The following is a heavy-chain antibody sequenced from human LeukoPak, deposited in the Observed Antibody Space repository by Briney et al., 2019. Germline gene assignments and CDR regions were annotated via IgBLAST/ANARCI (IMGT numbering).Heavy chain of an antibody. CDR1: GDSVSSNSAA. V-gene: IGHV6-1*01. J-gene: IGHJ6*02. Sequence: SQTLSLTCAISGDSVSSNSAAWNWIRQSPSRGLEWLGRTYYRSKWYNDYAVSVKSRITINPDTSKNQFSLQLNSVTPEDTAVYYCARRLPGYSSSWYANYYYGMDVWGQGTTVTVSS. D-gene: IGHD6-13*01. CDR3: ARRLPGYSSSWYANYYYGMDV. CDR2: TYYRSKWYN.